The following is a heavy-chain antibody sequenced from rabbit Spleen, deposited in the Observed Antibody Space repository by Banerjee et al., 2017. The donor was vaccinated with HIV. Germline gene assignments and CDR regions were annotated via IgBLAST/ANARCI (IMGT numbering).Heavy chain of an antibody. J-gene: IGHJ4*01. D-gene: IGHD4-1*01. CDR1: GFSCYSKCV. Sequence: QEQLVESGGGLVTLGGSLTLTCTASGFSCYSKCVMCWVRQAPGKGLQWIGCMNTVSGNTVYATWAKGRFPISRTSSTTVALEMTSLTGADTATYFCARGLFSANWGADDLWGPGTLVTVS. CDR2: MNTVSGNT. CDR3: ARGLFSANWGADDL. V-gene: IGHV1S45*01.